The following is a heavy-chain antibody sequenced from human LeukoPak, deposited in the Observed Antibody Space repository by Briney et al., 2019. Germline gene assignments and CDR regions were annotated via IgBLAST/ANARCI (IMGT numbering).Heavy chain of an antibody. V-gene: IGHV3-30*18. CDR3: AKGGYCSATRCYVGKGMDD. Sequence: GRALRLSCAASGFTFDTYGMHWVRQAPGKGLEWVAVISHDGVDKYYADSVKGRFTISRDNSKNTVSLQVNSLRAEDTAAYYCAKGGYCSATRCYVGKGMDDWGQGTLVTVSS. J-gene: IGHJ4*02. CDR1: GFTFDTYG. D-gene: IGHD2-2*01. CDR2: ISHDGVDK.